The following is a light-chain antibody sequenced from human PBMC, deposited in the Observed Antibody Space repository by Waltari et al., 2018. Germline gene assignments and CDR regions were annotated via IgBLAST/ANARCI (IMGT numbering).Light chain of an antibody. J-gene: IGLJ1*01. Sequence: QAGLTQPPSVSKGLRQTATLTCTGNNNNVGNKGALWLQQHQGHPPKLLSYRNNKRPSGISERFSASRSGNTASLTITGLQPEDEADYYCSAWDFSLNAHVFGTGTMVTVL. CDR1: NNNVGNKG. CDR2: RNN. CDR3: SAWDFSLNAHV. V-gene: IGLV10-54*04.